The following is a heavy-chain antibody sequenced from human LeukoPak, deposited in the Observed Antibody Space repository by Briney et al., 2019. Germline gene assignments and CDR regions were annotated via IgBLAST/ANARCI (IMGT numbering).Heavy chain of an antibody. J-gene: IGHJ5*02. CDR3: ARAAGSIDYNWFDP. V-gene: IGHV1-2*02. CDR2: INPNSGGT. Sequence: ASVKVSCKASGYTFTGYYMHWVRQAPGQGLEWMGWINPNSGGTNYAQKFQGRVTMTRDTSISTAYMELSRLRSDDTAVYYCARAAGSIDYNWFDPWGQGTLVTVSS. CDR1: GYTFTGYY.